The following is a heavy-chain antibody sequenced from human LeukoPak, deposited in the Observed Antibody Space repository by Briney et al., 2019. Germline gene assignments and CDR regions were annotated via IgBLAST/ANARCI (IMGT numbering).Heavy chain of an antibody. D-gene: IGHD6-19*01. Sequence: PGRCLRPSCAASGSTFGNYGMSWVRHARGDWLDLVLSISGSGGGTYYADSVKGRFTISRDNSKNTLYLQLNSLRAEDTAVYYCAKCDGSSVWCHFDYWGQGTLVTVSS. CDR1: GSTFGNYG. J-gene: IGHJ4*02. V-gene: IGHV3-23*01. CDR2: ISGSGGGT. CDR3: AKCDGSSVWCHFDY.